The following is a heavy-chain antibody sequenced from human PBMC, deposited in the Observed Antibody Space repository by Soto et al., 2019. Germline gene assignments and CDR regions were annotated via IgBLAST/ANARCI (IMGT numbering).Heavy chain of an antibody. J-gene: IGHJ6*02. Sequence: QVQLVESGGGVVQPGRSLRLSCAASGFTFSDYGMHWVRQAPGKGLEWVAVISYDGSNKNYADSVKGRFTISRDNSKNTLYLQMNSRRAEDTGVYYCAKGRGGSPPYYYGMDVWGQGTTVTVSS. V-gene: IGHV3-30*18. CDR3: AKGRGGSPPYYYGMDV. CDR1: GFTFSDYG. D-gene: IGHD6-25*01. CDR2: ISYDGSNK.